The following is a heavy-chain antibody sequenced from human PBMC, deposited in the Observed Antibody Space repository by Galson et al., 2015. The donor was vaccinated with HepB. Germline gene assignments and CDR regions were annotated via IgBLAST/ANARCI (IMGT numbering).Heavy chain of an antibody. CDR1: GYTFSSHR. D-gene: IGHD3/OR15-3a*01. Sequence: SVKVSCKASGYTFSSHRINWVRQAPEQGLEWMGWINTNTGNPTYAQGFRGRFVFSLDTSVNTAYLQISGLKAEDTAVYYCARDAVREIFGPVTLRKHWFDPWGQGTLVTVSP. CDR2: INTNTGNP. CDR3: ARDAVREIFGPVTLRKHWFDP. V-gene: IGHV7-4-1*02. J-gene: IGHJ5*02.